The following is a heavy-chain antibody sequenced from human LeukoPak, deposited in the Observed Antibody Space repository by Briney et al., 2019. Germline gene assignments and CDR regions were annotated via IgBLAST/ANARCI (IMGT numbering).Heavy chain of an antibody. CDR2: INHSGST. Sequence: SETLSLTCAVSGGSFSGSYWSWIPQPPGKGLEWIGEINHSGSTNYNPSLKSRVTISVDTSKNQFSLKLSSVTAADTAVYYCERVRGSRGSYSTDHYMDVWGKGTTVTVSS. J-gene: IGHJ6*03. CDR1: GGSFSGSY. CDR3: ERVRGSRGSYSTDHYMDV. D-gene: IGHD1-26*01. V-gene: IGHV4-34*01.